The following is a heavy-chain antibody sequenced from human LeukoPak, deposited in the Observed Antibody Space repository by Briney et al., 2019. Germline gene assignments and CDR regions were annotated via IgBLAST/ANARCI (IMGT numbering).Heavy chain of an antibody. CDR1: GFTFSSYG. D-gene: IGHD1-26*01. J-gene: IGHJ4*02. Sequence: GGSLRLSCAASGFTFSSYGMHWVRQTPGKGLEWGAGIWSDGTNKYYADSVKGRFTISRDSSKNTLYLQMNSLRAEDTAVYYCARGSGSFSGGFDYWGQGTLVTVSS. CDR2: IWSDGTNK. CDR3: ARGSGSFSGGFDY. V-gene: IGHV3-33*01.